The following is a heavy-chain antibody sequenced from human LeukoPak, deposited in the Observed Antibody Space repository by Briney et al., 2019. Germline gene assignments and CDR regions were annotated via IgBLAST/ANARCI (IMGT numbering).Heavy chain of an antibody. D-gene: IGHD2-15*01. J-gene: IGHJ5*02. CDR1: GGSIISSDYY. CDR2: IYYGGST. Sequence: SETLSLTCTVSGGSIISSDYYWGWIRQPPGKGLEWIGSIYYGGSTYYNPSLKSLVTISVDTSMNQFSLKLSFVTTADTAVYYCARALGYCSGGSCTRGYNWFDPWGQGTLVTVPS. V-gene: IGHV4-39*01. CDR3: ARALGYCSGGSCTRGYNWFDP.